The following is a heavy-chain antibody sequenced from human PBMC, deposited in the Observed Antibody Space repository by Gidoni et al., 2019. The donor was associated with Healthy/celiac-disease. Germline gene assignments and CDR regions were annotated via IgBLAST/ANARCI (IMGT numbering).Heavy chain of an antibody. J-gene: IGHJ4*02. V-gene: IGHV4-34*01. CDR2: INHSGST. D-gene: IGHD6-19*01. CDR3: ARGRSGWYRPPDY. Sequence: QVQLQQWGAGLLKPSETLSLTGAVYGGSFSGYYWSWIRQPPGKGLEWIGEINHSGSTNYNPSLKSRVTISVDTSKNQFSLKLSSVTAADTAVYYCARGRSGWYRPPDYWGQGTLVTVSS. CDR1: GGSFSGYY.